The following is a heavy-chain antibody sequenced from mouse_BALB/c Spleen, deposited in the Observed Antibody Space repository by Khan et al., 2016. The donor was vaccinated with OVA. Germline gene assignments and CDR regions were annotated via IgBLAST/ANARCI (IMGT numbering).Heavy chain of an antibody. CDR3: ASSCFGY. CDR1: GSKFSNYW. J-gene: IGHJ3*01. CDR2: ILPGSGST. V-gene: IGHV1-9*01. Sequence: QVQLQQSGTELMKPGASVKISCKASGSKFSNYWIEWVKQRPGHGFEWIGEILPGSGSTKYNDKLKAKATFTADTSTNTAYMQLNSMTSEDSTVNECASSCFGYCAQGTLVTVSA.